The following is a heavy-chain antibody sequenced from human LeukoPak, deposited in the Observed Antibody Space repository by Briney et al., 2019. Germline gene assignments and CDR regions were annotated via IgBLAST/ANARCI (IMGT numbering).Heavy chain of an antibody. V-gene: IGHV1-8*01. CDR1: GYTFSKYY. J-gene: IGHJ4*02. Sequence: GASVKVSCKASGYTFSKYYLHWVRQAPGQGLEWMGWMNPNSGNTGYAQKFQGRVTMTRNTSISTAYMELSSLRSEDTAVYYCARAARVCSSTSCYPVYWGQGTLVTVSS. D-gene: IGHD2-2*01. CDR2: MNPNSGNT. CDR3: ARAARVCSSTSCYPVY.